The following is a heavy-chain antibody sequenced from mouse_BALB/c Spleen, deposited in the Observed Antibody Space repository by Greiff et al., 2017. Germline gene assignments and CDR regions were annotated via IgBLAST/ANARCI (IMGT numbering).Heavy chain of an antibody. CDR1: GYTFTSYW. CDR3: ARSDGYWYFDV. CDR2: IDPSDSYT. D-gene: IGHD2-3*01. Sequence: QVQLQQPGAELVKPGASVKLSCKASGYTFTSYWMHWVKQRPGQGLEWIGEIDPSDSYTNYNQKFKGKATLTVDKSSSTAYMQLSSLTSEDSAVYYCARSDGYWYFDVWGAGTTVTVSS. J-gene: IGHJ1*01. V-gene: IGHV1-69*02.